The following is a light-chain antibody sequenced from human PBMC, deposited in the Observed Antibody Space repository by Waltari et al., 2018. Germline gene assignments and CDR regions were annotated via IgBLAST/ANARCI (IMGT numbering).Light chain of an antibody. CDR2: GKN. V-gene: IGLV3-19*01. CDR3: SSRDSSGNLVV. Sequence: SSELTQDPAVSVALGQTVRITYQGDSLRSYYASWYQQKPGQAPVLVIYGKNNRPSGIPDRFSGSSSGNTASLTITGAQAEDEADYYCSSRDSSGNLVVFGGGTKLTVL. CDR1: SLRSYY. J-gene: IGLJ2*01.